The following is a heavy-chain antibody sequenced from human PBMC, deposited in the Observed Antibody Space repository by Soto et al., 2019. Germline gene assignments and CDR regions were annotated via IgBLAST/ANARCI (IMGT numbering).Heavy chain of an antibody. CDR1: GGSISSSSYY. CDR3: ARLPGEYSGSYYWFDP. J-gene: IGHJ5*02. Sequence: PSETLSLTCTVSGGSISSSSYYWGWIRQPPGKGLEWIGSIYYSGSTYYNPSLKSRVTISVDTSKNQFSLKLSSVTAADTAVYYCARLPGEYSGSYYWFDPWGQGTLVTVSS. D-gene: IGHD1-26*01. CDR2: IYYSGST. V-gene: IGHV4-39*01.